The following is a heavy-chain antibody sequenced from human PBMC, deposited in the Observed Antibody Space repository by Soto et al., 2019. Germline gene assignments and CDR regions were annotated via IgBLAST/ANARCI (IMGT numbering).Heavy chain of an antibody. CDR1: GYTFTSYG. CDR2: ISAFNGDT. J-gene: IGHJ4*02. CDR3: AREAGWQRMVPYD. V-gene: IGHV1-18*04. D-gene: IGHD6-25*01. Sequence: QVQLVQSGTEVKKPGASVKVSCKAFGYTFTSYGCSWVRQVPGQGLEWLGWISAFNGDTKDAQTMKGRLTVTTDTSTTSVHMELRSLTPDDTAVYYCAREAGWQRMVPYDWGQGTLVTVSS.